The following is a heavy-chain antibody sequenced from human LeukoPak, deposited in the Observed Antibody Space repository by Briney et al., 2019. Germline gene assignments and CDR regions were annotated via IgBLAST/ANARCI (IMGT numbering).Heavy chain of an antibody. CDR2: IKQDGSEK. CDR3: ARWAMMGGFDY. V-gene: IGHV3-7*01. CDR1: GFTFSSDW. Sequence: PGGSLRLSCAASGFTFSSDWMSWVRQAPGKGLEWVANIKQDGSEKYYVDSVKGRFTISRDNAKNSLYLQMNSLRAEDTAVYYCARWAMMGGFDYWGQGTLVTVSS. D-gene: IGHD3-22*01. J-gene: IGHJ4*02.